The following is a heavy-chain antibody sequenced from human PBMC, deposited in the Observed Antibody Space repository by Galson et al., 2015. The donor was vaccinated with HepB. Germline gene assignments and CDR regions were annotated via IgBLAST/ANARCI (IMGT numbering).Heavy chain of an antibody. CDR2: INHSGTT. D-gene: IGHD4-17*01. CDR3: AADYGDFDVFDY. Sequence: SETLSLTCGVYGGTLRTYYWNWIRQSPGKGLEWIGEINHSGTTIYNSSLESRVTISRDTSKNQFFLKLTSVTAADTAVYYCAADYGDFDVFDYWGQGTLVTVSS. CDR1: GGTLRTYY. V-gene: IGHV4-34*08. J-gene: IGHJ4*02.